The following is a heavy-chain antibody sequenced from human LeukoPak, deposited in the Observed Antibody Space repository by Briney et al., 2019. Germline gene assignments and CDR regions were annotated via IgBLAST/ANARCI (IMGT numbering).Heavy chain of an antibody. D-gene: IGHD3-16*02. CDR2: INHSGST. Sequence: SETLSLTCAVYGGSFSGYYWSWIRQPPGKGLEWIGEINHSGSTNYNPSLKSRVTISVDTSKNQFSLKLSSVTAADTAVYYCARIYVWGCYRFDYWGQGTLVTVSS. J-gene: IGHJ4*02. CDR1: GGSFSGYY. CDR3: ARIYVWGCYRFDY. V-gene: IGHV4-34*01.